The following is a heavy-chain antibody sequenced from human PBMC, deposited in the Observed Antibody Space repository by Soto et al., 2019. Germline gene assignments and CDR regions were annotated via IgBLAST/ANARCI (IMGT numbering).Heavy chain of an antibody. CDR3: ARAQLRLPPVYFDY. Sequence: SETLSLTCTVSGGSISSGDYYWSWIRQPPGKGLEWIGYIYYSGSTYYNPSLKSRVTISVDTSKNQFSLKLSSVTAADTAVYYCARAQLRLPPVYFDYWGQGTLVTVSS. CDR1: GGSISSGDYY. D-gene: IGHD3-3*01. CDR2: IYYSGST. V-gene: IGHV4-30-4*01. J-gene: IGHJ4*02.